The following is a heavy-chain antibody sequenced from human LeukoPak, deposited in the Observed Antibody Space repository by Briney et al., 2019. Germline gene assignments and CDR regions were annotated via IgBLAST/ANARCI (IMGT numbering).Heavy chain of an antibody. V-gene: IGHV4-39*01. D-gene: IGHD6-13*01. CDR3: ARQLDIAAAYFDY. CDR2: IFYSGST. J-gene: IGHJ4*02. Sequence: PSETLSLTCTVSGGSISSSSYYWGWIRQPPGKGLEWIGSIFYSGSTYYNPSLKSRVTISVDTSKNQFSLRLSSVTAAGTAVFYCARQLDIAAAYFDYWGQGILVTVSS. CDR1: GGSISSSSYY.